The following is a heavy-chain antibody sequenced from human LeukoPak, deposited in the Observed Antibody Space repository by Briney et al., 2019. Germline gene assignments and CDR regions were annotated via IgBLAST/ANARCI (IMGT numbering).Heavy chain of an antibody. D-gene: IGHD4-17*01. J-gene: IGHJ4*02. CDR2: ISSSSSYI. CDR1: GFTFSSYS. Sequence: GGSLRLSCAASGFTFSSYSMNWVRQAPGKGLEWVSSISSSSSYIYYADSVKGRFTISRDNAKNSLYLQMNSLRAEDTALYYCAKDIGPYGDYVFDYWGQGTLVTVSS. V-gene: IGHV3-21*04. CDR3: AKDIGPYGDYVFDY.